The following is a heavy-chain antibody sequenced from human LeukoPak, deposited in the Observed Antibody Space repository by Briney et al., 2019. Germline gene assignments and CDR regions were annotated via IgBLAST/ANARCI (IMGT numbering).Heavy chain of an antibody. V-gene: IGHV3-33*01. J-gene: IGHJ3*02. Sequence: GGSLRLSCAASGFTFTSYGMHWVRQAPGKGLEWVAVIWNDGSNKYYADSVKGRFTISRDNSKNTLYLQMNSLRVEDMAVYYCARPSGTWGAFDIWGQGTMVTVPS. CDR3: ARPSGTWGAFDI. D-gene: IGHD1-7*01. CDR2: IWNDGSNK. CDR1: GFTFTSYG.